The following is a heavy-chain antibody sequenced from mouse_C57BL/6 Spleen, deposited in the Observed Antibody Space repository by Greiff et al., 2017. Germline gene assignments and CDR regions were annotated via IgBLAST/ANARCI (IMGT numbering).Heavy chain of an antibody. V-gene: IGHV3-6*01. J-gene: IGHJ2*01. CDR1: GYSITSGYY. D-gene: IGHD1-1*01. CDR2: ISYDGSN. CDR3: ARGITTVGYLDY. Sequence: EVQLKESGPGLVKPSQSLSLTCSVTGYSITSGYYWNWIRQFPGNKLEWMGYISYDGSNNYNPSLKNRISITRDTSKNQFFLKLNSVTTEDTATYYCARGITTVGYLDYWGQGTTLTVSS.